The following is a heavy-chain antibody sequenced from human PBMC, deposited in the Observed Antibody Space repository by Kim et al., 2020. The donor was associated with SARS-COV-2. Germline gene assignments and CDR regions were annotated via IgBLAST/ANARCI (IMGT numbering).Heavy chain of an antibody. CDR2: ISGSGGST. CDR1: GFTFSNYA. CDR3: AKSSGEMLWSGNFDY. J-gene: IGHJ4*02. V-gene: IGHV3-23*01. D-gene: IGHD3-10*01. Sequence: GGSLRLSCAASGFTFSNYAMNWVRQAPGKGLEWVSVISGSGGSTYYADSVKGRFTISRDNSQNTLYLQMNSLRAEDTAVYYCAKSSGEMLWSGNFDYWGQGTLVTVSS.